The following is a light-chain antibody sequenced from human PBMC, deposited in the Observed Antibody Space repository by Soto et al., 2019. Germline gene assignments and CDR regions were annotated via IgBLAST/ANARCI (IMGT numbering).Light chain of an antibody. V-gene: IGLV2-14*01. J-gene: IGLJ2*01. CDR3: GSYTSSSPWV. CDR2: DVS. CDR1: SSDVGGYNY. Sequence: QSALTQPASVSGSPGQSSTISCTGTSSDVGGYNYVSWYQQHPGKAPKLMIYDVSNRPSGVSNRFSGSKSGNTASLTISGLQAEDEADYYCGSYTSSSPWVFGGGTKLTVL.